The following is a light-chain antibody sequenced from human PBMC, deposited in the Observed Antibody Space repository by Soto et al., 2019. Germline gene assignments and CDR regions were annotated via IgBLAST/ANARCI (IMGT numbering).Light chain of an antibody. CDR2: GAS. Sequence: EIVMTQSPATLSVSPGERATLSCRASQRVSSNLAWYQQIPGQAPRLLIYGASTRATGIPARFRSSGSGTEFTLTISSLQSEDFAVYYCQQYNNWPPEITFGQGTRLEIK. CDR1: QRVSSN. CDR3: QQYNNWPPEIT. V-gene: IGKV3-15*01. J-gene: IGKJ5*01.